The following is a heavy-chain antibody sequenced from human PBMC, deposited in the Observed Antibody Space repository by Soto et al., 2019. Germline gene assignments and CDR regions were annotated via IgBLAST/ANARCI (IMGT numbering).Heavy chain of an antibody. J-gene: IGHJ6*02. D-gene: IGHD1-26*01. CDR2: ISSSSSTI. Sequence: GGSLRLSCAASGFTFSSYSMNWVRQAPGKGLEWVSYISSSSSTIYYADSVKGRFTISRDNSENMVYLQMNSLRAEDTAVYYCARDPGERNGMIDWGQGTTVTVS. CDR1: GFTFSSYS. V-gene: IGHV3-48*04. CDR3: ARDPGERNGMID.